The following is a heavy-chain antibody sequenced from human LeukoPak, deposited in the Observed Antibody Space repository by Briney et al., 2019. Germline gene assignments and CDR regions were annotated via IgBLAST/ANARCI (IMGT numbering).Heavy chain of an antibody. CDR3: ARDYRGSYGYNWFDP. Sequence: PGGSLRLSCAASGFTFSSYAMHWVRQAPGKGLEWVAVISYDGSNKYYADSVKGRFTISRDNSKNTLYLQMNSLRAEDTAVYYCARDYRGSYGYNWFDPWGQGTLVTVSS. CDR2: ISYDGSNK. J-gene: IGHJ5*02. D-gene: IGHD3-16*02. V-gene: IGHV3-30*04. CDR1: GFTFSSYA.